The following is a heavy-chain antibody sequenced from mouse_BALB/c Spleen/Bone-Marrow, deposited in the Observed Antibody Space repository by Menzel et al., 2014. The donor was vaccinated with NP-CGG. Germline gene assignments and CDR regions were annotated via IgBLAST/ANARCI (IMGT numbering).Heavy chain of an antibody. J-gene: IGHJ3*01. CDR3: ARLGYYGGFAY. D-gene: IGHD2-3*01. V-gene: IGHV4-1*02. CDR2: INPDSKTI. CDR1: GFDFSRYW. Sequence: VKVVEPGGGLVQPGGSLKLSCAASGFDFSRYWMSWVRQAPGKGLEWIGEINPDSKTINYSPSLKDKFIISRDNAKNTLYLQMNKVRSEDTALYYCARLGYYGGFAYWGQGTLVTVSA.